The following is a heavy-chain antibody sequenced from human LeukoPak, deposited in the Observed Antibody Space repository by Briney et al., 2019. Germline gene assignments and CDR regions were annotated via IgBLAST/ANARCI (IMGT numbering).Heavy chain of an antibody. Sequence: GGSMRLSCAASGLMFDEYGMSWVRQVPGKGLEWVCGINRIGSITGCADSVKGRFTISRDNAKNFLFLDMNSLRVEDTAFYHCARKGVGGELGGFDYWGQGTLVTVSS. CDR1: GLMFDEYG. J-gene: IGHJ4*02. V-gene: IGHV3-20*01. CDR2: INRIGSIT. CDR3: ARKGVGGELGGFDY. D-gene: IGHD3-16*01.